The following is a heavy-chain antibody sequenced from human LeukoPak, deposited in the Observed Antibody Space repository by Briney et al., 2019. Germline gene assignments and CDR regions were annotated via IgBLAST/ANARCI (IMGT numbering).Heavy chain of an antibody. J-gene: IGHJ6*02. D-gene: IGHD3-10*01. CDR1: GFTFSNYW. CDR2: INSDGSRI. V-gene: IGHV3-74*01. CDR3: ARVRDPFGMDV. Sequence: TGGSLRLSCAASGFTFSNYWIHWVRQAPGKGLVWVSRINSDGSRIDYAESVKGRFTISIDSATDTVYLYMSSLRPEDAALYYCARVRDPFGMDVWGQGTTVTVSS.